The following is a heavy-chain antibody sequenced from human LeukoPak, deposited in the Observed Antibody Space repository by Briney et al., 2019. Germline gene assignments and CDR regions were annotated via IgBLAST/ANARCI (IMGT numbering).Heavy chain of an antibody. CDR1: GFDFSGFS. J-gene: IGHJ4*02. CDR3: ARPRGCGSARCNNFDY. Sequence: GGSLRLSCVVSGFDFSGFSMSWVRQAPGKGLEWVAIMDEYGSDIFYVESVKGRFIISRANARNSLYLQMNNLRAEDTAVYYCARPRGCGSARCNNFDYWGQGALVTVSS. V-gene: IGHV3-7*01. CDR2: MDEYGSDI. D-gene: IGHD2-2*01.